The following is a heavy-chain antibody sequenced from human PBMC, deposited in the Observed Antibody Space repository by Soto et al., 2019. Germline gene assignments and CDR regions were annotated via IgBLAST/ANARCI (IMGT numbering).Heavy chain of an antibody. Sequence: LQLQESGSGLVKPSQTLSLTCGVSGGSINSGDYAWSWIRQPPGKGLEWMGCIYHSGSTYYKPSLKGRVTILVDRSKNQFSLKLSSVTAADTAVYYCARIRIAAAGGGLDVWGQGTTVTVSS. D-gene: IGHD6-13*01. CDR3: ARIRIAAAGGGLDV. J-gene: IGHJ6*02. CDR1: GGSINSGDYA. V-gene: IGHV4-30-2*01. CDR2: IYHSGST.